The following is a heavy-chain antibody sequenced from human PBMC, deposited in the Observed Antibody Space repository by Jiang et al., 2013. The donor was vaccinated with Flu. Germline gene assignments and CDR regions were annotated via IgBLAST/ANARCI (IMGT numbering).Heavy chain of an antibody. CDR3: ARVYGGTPFDY. Sequence: SGAEVKKPGASVRVSCKASGYTFTTYYVHWVRQAPGQGLEWMAIINPSGGTTSYAQKFQGRVTVTRDTSTSTVYMELSSLRSEDSAVYYCARVYGGTPFDYWGQGTLVTVSS. V-gene: IGHV1-46*01. D-gene: IGHD4-23*01. J-gene: IGHJ4*02. CDR2: INPSGGTT. CDR1: GYTFTTYY.